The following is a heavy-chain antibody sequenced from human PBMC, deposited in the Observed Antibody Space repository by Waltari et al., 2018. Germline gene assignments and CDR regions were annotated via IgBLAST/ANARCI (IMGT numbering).Heavy chain of an antibody. CDR3: ARSPTGWGYFDH. Sequence: QVQLQESGPGLVKPSQTLSLTCTVSGGSVSRGSDYWSWIRQPAGKGLEWVGHIYTSGITTYNPSLKSRVTISRDTSKNQFYLELRSMTAADTAVYYCARSPTGWGYFDHWGQATLVTVSS. CDR1: GGSVSRGSDY. V-gene: IGHV4-61*09. CDR2: IYTSGIT. D-gene: IGHD6-19*01. J-gene: IGHJ4*02.